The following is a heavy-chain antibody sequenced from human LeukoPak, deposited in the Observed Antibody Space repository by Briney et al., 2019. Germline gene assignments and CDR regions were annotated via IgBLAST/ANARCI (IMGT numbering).Heavy chain of an antibody. V-gene: IGHV3-48*02. D-gene: IGHD3-22*01. CDR1: GFTFSSYS. CDR2: IGSSSSAI. Sequence: GGSLRLSCAASGFTFSSYSMNWVRQAPGKGLEWVSYIGSSSSAIYYADSVKGRFTISRDNAKNSLYLQMNSLRDEDTAVYYCARAPTYYYDSSEYYYGMDVWGQGTTVTVSS. J-gene: IGHJ6*02. CDR3: ARAPTYYYDSSEYYYGMDV.